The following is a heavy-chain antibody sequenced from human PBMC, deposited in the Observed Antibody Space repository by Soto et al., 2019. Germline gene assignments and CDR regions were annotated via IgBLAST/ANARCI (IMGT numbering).Heavy chain of an antibody. D-gene: IGHD2-2*01. CDR1: GYTLTELS. CDR2: FDPEDGET. V-gene: IGHV1-24*01. J-gene: IGHJ4*02. Sequence: ASVKVSCKVSGYTLTELSMHWVRQAPGKGLEWMGGFDPEDGETIYAQKFQGRVTMTEDTSTDTAYMELSSLRSEDTAVYYCATDLEYCSSTSCYYFDYWGQGTLVTVSS. CDR3: ATDLEYCSSTSCYYFDY.